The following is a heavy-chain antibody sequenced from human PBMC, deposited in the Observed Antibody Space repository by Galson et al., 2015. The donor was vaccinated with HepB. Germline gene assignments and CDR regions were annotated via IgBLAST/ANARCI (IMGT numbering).Heavy chain of an antibody. CDR2: ISGSGGAT. J-gene: IGHJ4*02. D-gene: IGHD6-19*01. Sequence: SLRLSCAASGFTFSSYAMSWVRQAPGKGLDWVSGISGSGGATHYADSVKGRFTISRDNSKKTLYLQMISLRAEDTAVYYCAKTPRGYSSGWYPKETNVIPLRDYWGQGTLVTVSS. CDR3: AKTPRGYSSGWYPKETNVIPLRDY. CDR1: GFTFSSYA. V-gene: IGHV3-23*01.